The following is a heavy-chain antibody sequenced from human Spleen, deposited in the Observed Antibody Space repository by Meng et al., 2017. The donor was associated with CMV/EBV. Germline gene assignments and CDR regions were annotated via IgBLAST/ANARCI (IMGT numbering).Heavy chain of an antibody. V-gene: IGHV3-30*02. CDR1: GFTFSSYG. CDR3: ANRIWGAFDI. D-gene: IGHD7-27*01. J-gene: IGHJ3*02. CDR2: IRYDGSNK. Sequence: GGSLRLSCAASGFTFSSYGMHWVRQAPGKGPEWVAFIRYDGSNKYYADSVKGRFTISRDNSKNTLYLQMNSLRAEDTAVYYCANRIWGAFDIWGQGTMVTVSS.